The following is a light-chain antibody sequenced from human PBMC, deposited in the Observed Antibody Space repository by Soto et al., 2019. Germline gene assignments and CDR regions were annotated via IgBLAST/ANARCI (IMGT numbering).Light chain of an antibody. CDR2: DAS. V-gene: IGKV3-11*01. CDR1: QSVSSY. Sequence: EIVLTQSPATLSLSPGERATLSYRASQSVSSYLAWYQQKPGQAPRLLIYDASNRATGIPARFSGSGSGTDFTLTISRLEPEDFAVYYCQQRSNWPPYTFGQGTKLEIK. CDR3: QQRSNWPPYT. J-gene: IGKJ2*01.